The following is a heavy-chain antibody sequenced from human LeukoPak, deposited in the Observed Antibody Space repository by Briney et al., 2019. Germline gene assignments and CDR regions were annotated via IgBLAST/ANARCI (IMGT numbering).Heavy chain of an antibody. CDR3: ARAGGGYSPQRFLFQH. Sequence: GASVKVSCKASGYTFTGYYMHWVRQAPGQGLEWMGWINPNSGGTNYAQKFQGRVTMTRDTSISTAYMELSRLRSDDTAVYYCARAGGGYSPQRFLFQHWGQGTLVTVSS. CDR1: GYTFTGYY. CDR2: INPNSGGT. J-gene: IGHJ1*01. V-gene: IGHV1-2*02. D-gene: IGHD5-18*01.